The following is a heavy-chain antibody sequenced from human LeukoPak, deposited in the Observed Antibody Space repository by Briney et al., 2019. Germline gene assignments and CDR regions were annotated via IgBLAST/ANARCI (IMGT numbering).Heavy chain of an antibody. CDR1: GGSISSGSYY. CDR2: IYTSGST. Sequence: SETLSLTCTVSGGSISSGSYYWRWIRQPAGKGLGWIGRIYTSGSTNYTPSLKSRVTISVGTSKNQFSLKLSSVTAADTAVYYCARDLFSSSWYANDAFDIWGQGTMVTVSS. D-gene: IGHD6-13*01. J-gene: IGHJ3*02. V-gene: IGHV4-61*02. CDR3: ARDLFSSSWYANDAFDI.